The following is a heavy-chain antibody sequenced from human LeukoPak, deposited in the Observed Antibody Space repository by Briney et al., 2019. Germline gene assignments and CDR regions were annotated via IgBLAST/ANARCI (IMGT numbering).Heavy chain of an antibody. CDR2: INHSGST. Sequence: SETLSLTCAAYGGSFSGYYWSWIRQPPEKGLEWIGEINHSGSTNYNPSLKSRVTISVDTSKNQFSLKLSSVTAADTAVYYCARGRMWYSSGWYYFDYWGQGTLVTVSS. CDR3: ARGRMWYSSGWYYFDY. V-gene: IGHV4-34*01. J-gene: IGHJ4*02. D-gene: IGHD6-19*01. CDR1: GGSFSGYY.